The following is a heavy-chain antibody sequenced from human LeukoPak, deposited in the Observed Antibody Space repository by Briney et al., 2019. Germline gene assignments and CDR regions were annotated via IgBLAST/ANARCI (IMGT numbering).Heavy chain of an antibody. CDR1: GVTFNRFY. CDR2: ISSNGATT. V-gene: IGHV3-64*04. D-gene: IGHD4-17*01. CDR3: AAYGDYGPFDY. Sequence: GGSLRLSCSASGVTFNRFYLHWVRQAPGKGLEFVSHISSNGATTYYADSVKGRFTISRDNAKNSLYLQMNSLRAEDTAVYYCAAYGDYGPFDYWGQGTLVTVSS. J-gene: IGHJ4*02.